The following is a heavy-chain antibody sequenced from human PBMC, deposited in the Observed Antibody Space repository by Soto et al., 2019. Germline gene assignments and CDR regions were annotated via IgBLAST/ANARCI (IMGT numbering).Heavy chain of an antibody. CDR1: VFSFLNYG. CDR3: ARGLNYGDY. Sequence: PGGSLRLSCEASVFSFLNYGMHWVRQAPGKWLEWLAVIWYDGSNKXXADSVKGRXTISRYNSKNTXYLQRXSLKAEDTAVYYCARGLNYGDYWRQGTLVTVSS. D-gene: IGHD3-10*01. J-gene: IGHJ4*02. V-gene: IGHV3-33*01. CDR2: IWYDGSNK.